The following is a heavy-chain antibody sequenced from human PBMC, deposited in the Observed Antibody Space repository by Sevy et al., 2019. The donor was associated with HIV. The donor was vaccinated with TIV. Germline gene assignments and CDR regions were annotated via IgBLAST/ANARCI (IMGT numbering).Heavy chain of an antibody. J-gene: IGHJ4*02. CDR1: GFTFSDYW. V-gene: IGHV3-7*01. D-gene: IGHD2-15*01. CDR3: ARDPQFGESSASTPSLDC. Sequence: GGSLRLSCAASGFTFSDYWMNWVRQAPGKGLEWVANIKQDGSEKHYVDSVKGRFTISRDNAKNSVYLQMNSLRGDDTAVYFYARDPQFGESSASTPSLDCWGQGTLVTVSS. CDR2: IKQDGSEK.